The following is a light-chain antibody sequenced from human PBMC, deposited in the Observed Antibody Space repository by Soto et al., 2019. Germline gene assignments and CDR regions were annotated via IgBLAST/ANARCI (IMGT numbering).Light chain of an antibody. J-gene: IGLJ2*01. CDR2: EVS. Sequence: QSALTQPASVSGSPGQSITISCTGTSSDIDFYNYVSWYQQHPGKAPKLMIYEVSNRPSGVSNRFSGPKSGNTASLTISGLQAEDEADYSCSSYTSSSTLVFGGGTKLTVL. CDR3: SSYTSSSTLV. CDR1: SSDIDFYNY. V-gene: IGLV2-14*01.